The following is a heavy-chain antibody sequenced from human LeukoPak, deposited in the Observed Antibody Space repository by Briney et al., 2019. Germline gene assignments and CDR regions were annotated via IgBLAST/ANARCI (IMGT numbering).Heavy chain of an antibody. Sequence: ASETLSLTCTVSGGSISSYYWSWIRQPPGKGLEWIGYIYYSGSTNYNPSLKSRVTISVDTSKNQFSLKLSSVTAADTAVYYCARGPQLRCSSTSCYNNAFDIWGQGTMVTVSS. J-gene: IGHJ3*02. D-gene: IGHD2-2*02. CDR2: IYYSGST. V-gene: IGHV4-59*01. CDR1: GGSISSYY. CDR3: ARGPQLRCSSTSCYNNAFDI.